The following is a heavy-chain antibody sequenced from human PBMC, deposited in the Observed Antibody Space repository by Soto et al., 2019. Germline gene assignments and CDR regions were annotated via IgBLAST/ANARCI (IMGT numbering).Heavy chain of an antibody. CDR2: VYWDDDK. J-gene: IGHJ1*01. CDR1: GFPLRTSGVA. V-gene: IGHV2-5*02. Sequence: VPTPGNPAQTLTIAGTVSGFPLRTSGVAAGWIRQRPGKGLEWLALVYWDDDKRYRPSLRDRLNIAKDTSNTNFFLTMTNMDPADTATYYCANSQGYRIFGVVIGPDLFASWGQGT. D-gene: IGHD3-3*01. CDR3: ANSQGYRIFGVVIGPDLFAS.